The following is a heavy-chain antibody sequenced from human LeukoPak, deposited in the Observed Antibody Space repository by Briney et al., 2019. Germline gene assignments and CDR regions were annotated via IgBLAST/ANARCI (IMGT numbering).Heavy chain of an antibody. V-gene: IGHV3-30*14. Sequence: GGSLRLSCAASGFTFSSYAMHWVRQAPGKGLEWVAVISYDGSNKYYADSVKGRFTISRHNSKNTLYLQMNSLRAEDTAVYYCARGPIYALSPWGQGTLVTVSS. J-gene: IGHJ5*02. CDR2: ISYDGSNK. CDR3: ARGPIYALSP. D-gene: IGHD2-2*01. CDR1: GFTFSSYA.